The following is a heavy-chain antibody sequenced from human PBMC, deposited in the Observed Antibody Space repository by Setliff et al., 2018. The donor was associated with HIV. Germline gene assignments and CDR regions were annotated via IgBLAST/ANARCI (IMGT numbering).Heavy chain of an antibody. CDR3: ARDLPDLTGRSLDP. Sequence: PSETLSLTCTVSGGSITSSTYYWAWIRQPPGKGLEWIGTVFYSGSASYNPSLKSRVTISGDTSKNQFSLNLSSVTAADTAVYYCARDLPDLTGRSLDPWGQGTLVTVSS. CDR2: VFYSGSA. J-gene: IGHJ5*02. CDR1: GGSITSSTYY. V-gene: IGHV4-39*02. D-gene: IGHD7-27*01.